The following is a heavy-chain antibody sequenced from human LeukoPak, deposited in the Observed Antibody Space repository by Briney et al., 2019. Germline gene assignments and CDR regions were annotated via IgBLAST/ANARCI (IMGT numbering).Heavy chain of an antibody. V-gene: IGHV4-39*01. CDR3: ARHGTTVTKNKIDY. CDR1: GGSISSSSYY. J-gene: IGHJ4*02. D-gene: IGHD1-1*01. Sequence: SETLSLTCTVSGGSISSSSYYWGWIRQPPGKGLEWIGRIYYSGSTYYNPSLKSRVTISVDTSKNQFSLKLSSVTAADTAVYYCARHGTTVTKNKIDYWGQGTLVTVSS. CDR2: IYYSGST.